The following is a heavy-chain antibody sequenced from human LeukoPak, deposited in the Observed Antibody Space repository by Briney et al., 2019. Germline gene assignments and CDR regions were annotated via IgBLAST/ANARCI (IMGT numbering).Heavy chain of an antibody. V-gene: IGHV4-39*07. CDR3: AREGWERAVAGKDYYYGMDV. J-gene: IGHJ6*02. CDR1: GGSISSSSYY. Sequence: SETLSLTCTVSGGSISSSSYYWGWIRQPPGKGLEWIGSIYYSGSTHYNPSLKSRVTISVDTSKNQFSLKLSSVTAADTAVYYCAREGWERAVAGKDYYYGMDVWGQGTTVTVSS. D-gene: IGHD6-19*01. CDR2: IYYSGST.